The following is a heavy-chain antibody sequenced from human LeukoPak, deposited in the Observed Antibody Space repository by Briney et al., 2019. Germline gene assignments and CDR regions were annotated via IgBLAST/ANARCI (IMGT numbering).Heavy chain of an antibody. CDR2: INHSGST. CDR3: ARFVSDVVVVAATPVDAFDI. J-gene: IGHJ3*02. Sequence: SETLSLTCAVYGGSFSGYYWSWIRQPPGKGLEWIGEINHSGSTNYNPSLKSRVTISVDTSKNQFSLKLSSVTAADTAVYYCARFVSDVVVVAATPVDAFDIWGQGTMVTVSS. D-gene: IGHD2-15*01. V-gene: IGHV4-34*01. CDR1: GGSFSGYY.